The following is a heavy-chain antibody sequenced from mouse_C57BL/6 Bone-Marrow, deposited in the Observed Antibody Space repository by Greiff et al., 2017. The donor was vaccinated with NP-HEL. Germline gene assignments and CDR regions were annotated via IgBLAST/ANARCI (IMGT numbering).Heavy chain of an antibody. CDR3: ARNPLHYYGRSYGYFDV. Sequence: VQLQQSGPELVKPGASVKISCKASGYSFTGYYMNWVKQSPEKSLEWIGEINPSTGGTTYNQKFKAKATLTVDKSSSTAYMQLKSLTSEDSAVYYCARNPLHYYGRSYGYFDVWGTGTTVTVSS. J-gene: IGHJ1*03. CDR2: INPSTGGT. V-gene: IGHV1-42*01. CDR1: GYSFTGYY. D-gene: IGHD1-1*01.